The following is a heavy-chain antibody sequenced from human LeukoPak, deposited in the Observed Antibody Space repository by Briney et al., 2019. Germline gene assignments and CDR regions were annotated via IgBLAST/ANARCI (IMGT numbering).Heavy chain of an antibody. Sequence: SETLSLTCTVSGASISSYYYNWIRQTAGRGLEWIGRLYISGSTDYNPSLKSRVTISVDRSTNQFSLNLRSVTAADTAVYFCARDLSGSLHFDYWGQGVLVTVSS. CDR3: ARDLSGSLHFDY. V-gene: IGHV4-4*07. J-gene: IGHJ4*02. CDR2: LYISGST. CDR1: GASISSYY. D-gene: IGHD3-10*01.